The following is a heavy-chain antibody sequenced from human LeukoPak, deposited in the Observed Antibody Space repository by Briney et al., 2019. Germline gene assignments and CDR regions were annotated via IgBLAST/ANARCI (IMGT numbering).Heavy chain of an antibody. CDR3: AREPNSYGYLSARRGLDY. V-gene: IGHV4-34*01. J-gene: IGHJ4*02. CDR2: INHDGSA. Sequence: SETLSLTCAVYGGSFSDFHWGWIRQPPGKGLEWIGEINHDGSANYIPSLKSRVTMSIDLSKKQFSLKVNSVTAADTAVYYCAREPNSYGYLSARRGLDYWGQGTLVTVSS. CDR1: GGSFSDFH. D-gene: IGHD5-18*01.